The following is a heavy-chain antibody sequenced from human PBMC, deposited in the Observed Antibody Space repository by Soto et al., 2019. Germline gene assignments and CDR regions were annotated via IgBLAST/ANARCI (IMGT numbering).Heavy chain of an antibody. V-gene: IGHV4-59*01. CDR1: GGSISSYY. CDR2: NYYSGST. D-gene: IGHD6-13*01. J-gene: IGHJ4*02. CDR3: ARGIAAADYYFDY. Sequence: SETLSLTCTVSGGSISSYYWSWIRQPPGKGLEWIGYNYYSGSTNYNPSLKSRVTISVDTSKNQFSLKLSSVTAADTAVYYCARGIAAADYYFDYWGQGTLVTVSS.